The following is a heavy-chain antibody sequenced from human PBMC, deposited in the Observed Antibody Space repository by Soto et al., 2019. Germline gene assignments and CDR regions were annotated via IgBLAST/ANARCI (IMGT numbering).Heavy chain of an antibody. CDR3: AKDVARITIFGAGEAFDI. CDR2: ISGVGGST. D-gene: IGHD3-3*01. CDR1: GFTFSRYA. Sequence: EVQLLESGGDLIQPGGSLRLSCAASGFTFSRYAMSWVRQAPGKGLEWVSGISGVGGSTYYADSVKGRFTISRDNSKDTLYLHMNSLRAEDTAIYYCAKDVARITIFGAGEAFDIWGQGTMVTVFS. J-gene: IGHJ3*02. V-gene: IGHV3-23*01.